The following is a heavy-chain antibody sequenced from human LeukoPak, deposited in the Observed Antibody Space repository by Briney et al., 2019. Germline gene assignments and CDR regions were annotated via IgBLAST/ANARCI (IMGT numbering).Heavy chain of an antibody. CDR3: ARDGVPAAIGWFDP. J-gene: IGHJ5*02. D-gene: IGHD2-2*01. CDR1: GFTFSSYG. V-gene: IGHV3-33*01. CDR2: IWYDGSNK. Sequence: GGSLRLSCAASGFTFSSYGMHWVSQARGKGLEWVAVIWYDGSNKYYADSVKGRFTISRDNSKNTLYQQMNSLRAEDAAVYYCARDGVPAAIGWFDPWGQGTLLTVSS.